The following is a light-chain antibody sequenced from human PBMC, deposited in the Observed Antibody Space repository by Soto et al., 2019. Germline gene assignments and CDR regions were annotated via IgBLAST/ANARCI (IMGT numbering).Light chain of an antibody. Sequence: EIVLTQSPATLSLSPGERATLSCRASQSVSSYLAWYQQKPGQAPRLLIYDASNRATDIPARFSGSGSGTDFTLTISRLEPEDFAVYYCQQYDNSPVTFGQGTKVEIK. CDR2: DAS. J-gene: IGKJ1*01. CDR1: QSVSSY. V-gene: IGKV3-11*01. CDR3: QQYDNSPVT.